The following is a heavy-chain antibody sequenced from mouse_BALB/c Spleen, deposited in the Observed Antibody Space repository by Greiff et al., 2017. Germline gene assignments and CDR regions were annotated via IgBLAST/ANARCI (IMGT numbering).Heavy chain of an antibody. D-gene: IGHD6-5*01. Sequence: VKVVESGPGLVAPSQSLSITCTVSGFSLTSYGVHWVRQPPGKGLEWLGVIWAGGSTNYNSALMSRLSISKDNSKSQVFLKMNSLQTDDTAMYYCAREEVLYYYAMDYWGQGTSVTVSS. J-gene: IGHJ4*01. CDR3: AREEVLYYYAMDY. CDR2: IWAGGST. CDR1: GFSLTSYG. V-gene: IGHV2-9*02.